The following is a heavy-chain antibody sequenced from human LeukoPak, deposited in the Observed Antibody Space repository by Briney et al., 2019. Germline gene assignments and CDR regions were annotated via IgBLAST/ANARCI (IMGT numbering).Heavy chain of an antibody. J-gene: IGHJ3*02. CDR1: GYTFTSYG. Sequence: ASVKVSCKASGYTFTSYGISWVRQAPGQGLEWMGWISAYNGNTNYAQKLQGRVTMTTDTSTSTAYMELRSLRSDDTAVYYCAREGLLWFGELWGAFDIWGQGTMVTVSS. D-gene: IGHD3-10*01. CDR3: AREGLLWFGELWGAFDI. CDR2: ISAYNGNT. V-gene: IGHV1-18*01.